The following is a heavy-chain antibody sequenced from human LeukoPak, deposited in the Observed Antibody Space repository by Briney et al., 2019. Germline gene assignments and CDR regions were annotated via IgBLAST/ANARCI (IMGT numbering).Heavy chain of an antibody. Sequence: PGGPLRLSCAASGFTFSSYSMNWVRQAPGKGLEWVSSISSSSSYIYYADSVKGRFTISRDNAKNSLYLQMNSLRAEDTAVYYCASTGAAVAPAFDIWGQGTMVTVSS. J-gene: IGHJ3*02. CDR2: ISSSSSYI. CDR1: GFTFSSYS. V-gene: IGHV3-21*01. CDR3: ASTGAAVAPAFDI. D-gene: IGHD6-19*01.